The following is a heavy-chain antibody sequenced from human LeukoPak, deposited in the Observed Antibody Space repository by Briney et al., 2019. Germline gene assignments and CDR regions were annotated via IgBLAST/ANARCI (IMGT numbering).Heavy chain of an antibody. CDR3: ARGGLSSSGCDF. J-gene: IGHJ4*02. D-gene: IGHD6-19*01. CDR1: GFTFTSYG. V-gene: IGHV1-18*01. CDR2: ISAYNGNT. Sequence: ASVKVSCKTSGFTFTSYGFTWVRQAPGQGAEWMGWISAYNGNTNYAQKFRGRVTMTTDTSTSTVYMELRSLTSDDTAVYCCARGGLSSSGCDFWGPGTLVSVSS.